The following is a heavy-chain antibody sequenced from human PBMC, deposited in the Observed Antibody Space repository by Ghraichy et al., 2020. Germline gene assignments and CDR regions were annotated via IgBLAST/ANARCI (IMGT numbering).Heavy chain of an antibody. CDR1: GFTFSSYA. CDR3: VKPQVGVLDPDAFDI. D-gene: IGHD1-26*01. J-gene: IGHJ3*02. V-gene: IGHV3-64D*06. CDR2: ISSNGGST. Sequence: GGSLRLSCSASGFTFSSYAMHWVRQAPGKGLEYVSAISSNGGSTYYADSVKGRFTISRDNSKNTLYLQMSSLRAEDTAVYYCVKPQVGVLDPDAFDIWGQGKMVTVSS.